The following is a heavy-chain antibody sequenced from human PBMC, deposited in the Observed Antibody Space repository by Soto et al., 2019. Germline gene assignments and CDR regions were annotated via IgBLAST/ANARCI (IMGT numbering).Heavy chain of an antibody. CDR1: GGSISSYY. Sequence: SETLSLTCTVSGGSISSYYWSWIRQPPGKGLEWIGYIYHSGSTNYNPSLKSRVTISVDTSKNQFSLKLSSVTAADTAVYYCARIPGDYIFDYWGQGTLVTVSS. D-gene: IGHD4-17*01. J-gene: IGHJ4*02. CDR2: IYHSGST. V-gene: IGHV4-59*01. CDR3: ARIPGDYIFDY.